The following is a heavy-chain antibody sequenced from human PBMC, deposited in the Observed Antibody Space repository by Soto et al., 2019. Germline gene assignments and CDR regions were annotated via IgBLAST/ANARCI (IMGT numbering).Heavy chain of an antibody. CDR1: GGSISSSSYY. CDR2: IYYSGST. CDR3: ARLSFSSSFGY. V-gene: IGHV4-39*01. D-gene: IGHD6-6*01. Sequence: SETLSLTCTVSGGSISSSSYYWGWIRQPPGKGLEWIGSIYYSGSTYYNPSLKSRVTISVDTSKNQFSLKLSSVTAADTAVYYCARLSFSSSFGYWGHGTLVTVSS. J-gene: IGHJ4*01.